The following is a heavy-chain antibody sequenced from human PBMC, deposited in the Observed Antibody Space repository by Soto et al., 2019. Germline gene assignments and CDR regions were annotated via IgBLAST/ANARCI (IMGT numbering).Heavy chain of an antibody. J-gene: IGHJ6*03. V-gene: IGHV3-9*01. Sequence: SLRLSCGASGFTFDDYAMHRVRQAPGKGLEWGSGISWNSGSIVYADSVKGRFTISRDSAKNSLYLQMNSLRAEDTALYYCANVSPSTSRAYYYYYYYMDVWGKGTTVTVSS. CDR1: GFTFDDYA. CDR2: ISWNSGSI. CDR3: ANVSPSTSRAYYYYYYYMDV. D-gene: IGHD5-12*01.